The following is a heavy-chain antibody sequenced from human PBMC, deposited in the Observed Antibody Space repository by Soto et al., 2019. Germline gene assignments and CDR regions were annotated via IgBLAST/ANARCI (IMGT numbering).Heavy chain of an antibody. J-gene: IGHJ4*02. Sequence: QVQLQESGPGLVKPSQTLSLTCTVSGGSISSGGYYWSWIRQHPGKGLEWIGYIYYSGSTYYNPSLKSRVTISXXTXKXXFSLKLSSVTAADTAVYYCARSPQVGVATISVVDYWGQGTLVTVSS. V-gene: IGHV4-31*03. D-gene: IGHD5-12*01. CDR1: GGSISSGGYY. CDR2: IYYSGST. CDR3: ARSPQVGVATISVVDY.